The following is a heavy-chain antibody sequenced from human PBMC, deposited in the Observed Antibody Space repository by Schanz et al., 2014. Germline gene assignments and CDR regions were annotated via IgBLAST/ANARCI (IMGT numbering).Heavy chain of an antibody. V-gene: IGHV3-30*18. J-gene: IGHJ4*02. Sequence: VQLVESGGGLVRPGGSLRLSCAASGLLFSYYYMSGVRQAPGKGLEWVAVISDDGSNHYYPDSVKGRFTISRDNSKNTLYLQMNSLRSEDTAVYYCAKDVDFWSGYYLDYWGQGTLVTVSS. CDR3: AKDVDFWSGYYLDY. D-gene: IGHD3-3*01. CDR2: ISDDGSNH. CDR1: GLLFSYYY.